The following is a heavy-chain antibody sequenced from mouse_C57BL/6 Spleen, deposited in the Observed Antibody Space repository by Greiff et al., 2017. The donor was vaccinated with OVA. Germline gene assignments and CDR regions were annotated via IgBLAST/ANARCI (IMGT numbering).Heavy chain of an antibody. CDR1: GYTFTDYT. CDR3: ARSDGYYPSWYFDV. Sequence: QVHVKQSDAELVKPGASVKISCKVSGYTFTDYTIHWMKQRPEQGLEWIGYIYPRDGSTKSNEKFKGKATLTADKSSSTAYMQLNSLTSEDYAVYFCARSDGYYPSWYFDVWGTGTTVTVSS. D-gene: IGHD2-3*01. CDR2: IYPRDGST. V-gene: IGHV1-78*01. J-gene: IGHJ1*03.